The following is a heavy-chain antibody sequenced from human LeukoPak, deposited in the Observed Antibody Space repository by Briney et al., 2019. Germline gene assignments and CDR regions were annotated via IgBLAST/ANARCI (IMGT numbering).Heavy chain of an antibody. CDR1: GFTLSNAW. Sequence: PGGSLRLFCTASGFTLSNAWMSWVRQAPGKGLEWVGRIKSKSDRGAIDFAAPVKGRFSISRDESQNTLYLQMNNLKSEDTAMYYCTTSIIGREWLLYKLSYWGQGTLVTVSS. CDR3: TTSIIGREWLLYKLSY. V-gene: IGHV3-15*01. D-gene: IGHD3-3*01. CDR2: IKSKSDRGAI. J-gene: IGHJ4*02.